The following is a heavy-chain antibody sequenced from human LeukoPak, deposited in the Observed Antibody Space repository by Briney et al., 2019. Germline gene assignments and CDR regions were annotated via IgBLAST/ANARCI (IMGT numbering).Heavy chain of an antibody. V-gene: IGHV4-34*01. CDR2: INHSGST. J-gene: IGHJ3*02. Sequence: SETLSLTCAVYGGSFSGYYWSWIRQPPGKGLEWIGEINHSGSTNYNPSLKSRVTISVDTPKNPFSLKLSSVTAADTAVYYCARFSSRRITMIVEKADAFDIWGQGTMVTVSS. CDR1: GGSFSGYY. D-gene: IGHD3-22*01. CDR3: ARFSSRRITMIVEKADAFDI.